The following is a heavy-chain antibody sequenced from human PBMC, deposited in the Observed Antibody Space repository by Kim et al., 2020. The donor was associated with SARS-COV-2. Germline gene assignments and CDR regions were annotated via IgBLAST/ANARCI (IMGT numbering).Heavy chain of an antibody. V-gene: IGHV4-4*07. CDR1: GGSISSYY. J-gene: IGHJ4*02. CDR2: IYTSGST. CDR3: ARSQAYYCTNGVCYVPFDY. Sequence: SETLSLTCTVSGGSISSYYWSWIRQPAGKGLEWIGRIYTSGSTNYNPSLKSRVTMSVDTSKNQFSLKLSSVTAADTAVYYCARSQAYYCTNGVCYVPFDYWGQGTLVTVSS. D-gene: IGHD2-8*01.